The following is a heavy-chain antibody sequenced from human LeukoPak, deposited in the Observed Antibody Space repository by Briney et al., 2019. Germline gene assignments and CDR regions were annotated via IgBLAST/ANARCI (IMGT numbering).Heavy chain of an antibody. J-gene: IGHJ4*02. Sequence: SGGSLRLSCAASGFTFSSYAMDWVRQAPGKGLEWVAFISNDGTNKYYADSVKGRFTISRDNSKNTLYLQMNSLRAEDTAVYYCGRDQGGSIGWYGDYWGQGTLVTASS. V-gene: IGHV3-30*04. CDR1: GFTFSSYA. CDR2: ISNDGTNK. D-gene: IGHD6-19*01. CDR3: GRDQGGSIGWYGDY.